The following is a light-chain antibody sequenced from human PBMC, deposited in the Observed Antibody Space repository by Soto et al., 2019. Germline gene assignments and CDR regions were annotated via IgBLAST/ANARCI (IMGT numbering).Light chain of an antibody. V-gene: IGLV2-14*01. Sequence: QSVLTQPASVSGSPGQSITISCTGTSSDVGDHNYVAWYQQHPGKAPKLILYEVSNRPSGVSNRFSGSKSGNRASLTISGLQAEDEADYYCSSHTITNTLPFGTGTKVTVL. CDR3: SSHTITNTLP. J-gene: IGLJ1*01. CDR2: EVS. CDR1: SSDVGDHNY.